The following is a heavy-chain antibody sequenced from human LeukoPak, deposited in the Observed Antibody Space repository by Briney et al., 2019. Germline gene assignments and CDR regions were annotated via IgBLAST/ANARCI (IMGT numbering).Heavy chain of an antibody. V-gene: IGHV4-34*01. D-gene: IGHD3-16*02. CDR2: INHSGST. CDR1: GFTFSSYE. J-gene: IGHJ4*01. CDR3: ARQGQISAFDV. Sequence: GSLRLSCAASGFTFSSYEMNWARQPPGKGLEWIGEINHSGSTNYNPSLKSRVTISVDTSKNQFSLKLSSVTAADTAVYYCARQGQISAFDVWGHGNLVIVSS.